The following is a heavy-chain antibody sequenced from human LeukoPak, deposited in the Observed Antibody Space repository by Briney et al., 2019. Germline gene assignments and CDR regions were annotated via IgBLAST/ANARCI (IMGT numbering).Heavy chain of an antibody. J-gene: IGHJ5*02. CDR1: GGTFSSYA. CDR3: ARDRGNWNDMNWFDP. V-gene: IGHV1-69*05. Sequence: SVKVSCKASGGTFSSYAISWVRQAAGQGLDWMGRIIPIFGTANYAQKFQGRVTITTDESHRPAYMELSGLRSEATAVYYCARDRGNWNDMNWFDPWGQGTLVTVSS. D-gene: IGHD1-1*01. CDR2: IIPIFGTA.